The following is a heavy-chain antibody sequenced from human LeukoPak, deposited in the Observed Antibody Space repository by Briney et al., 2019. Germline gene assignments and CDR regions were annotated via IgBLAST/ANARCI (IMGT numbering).Heavy chain of an antibody. CDR1: GGSVSSGSYY. D-gene: IGHD5-12*01. CDR2: IFYSGST. J-gene: IGHJ4*02. V-gene: IGHV4-61*01. CDR3: ARVVYSGYDSGTTYYFDY. Sequence: SETLFLTCTVSGGSVSSGSYYWSWIRQPPGKGLEWIGYIFYSGSTNYNPSLKSRVTISVDTSKNQFSLQLSSVTAADTAVYYCARVVYSGYDSGTTYYFDYWGQGTLVTVSS.